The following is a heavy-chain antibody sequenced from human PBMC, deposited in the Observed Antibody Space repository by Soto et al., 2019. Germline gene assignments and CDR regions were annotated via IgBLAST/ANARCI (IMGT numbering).Heavy chain of an antibody. CDR1: GGSISTYY. Sequence: PSETLSLTCTVSGGSISTYYWNWMRQPPGKGLQWIGHISNSGSTNYNPSLNSRVTISVDTFKNHFSLTLSSVTTADSPVYYSTRGVYSSSSSCYIRGAYSKLRFDLWGQGTLVTVSS. D-gene: IGHD2-2*02. V-gene: IGHV4-59*01. CDR2: ISNSGST. J-gene: IGHJ5*02. CDR3: TRGVYSSSSSCYIRGAYSKLRFDL.